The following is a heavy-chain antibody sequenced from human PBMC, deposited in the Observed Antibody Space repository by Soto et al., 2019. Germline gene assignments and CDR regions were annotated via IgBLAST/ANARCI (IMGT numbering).Heavy chain of an antibody. CDR1: GYSCASYC. CDR3: ARHYDILTGYGY. D-gene: IGHD3-9*01. J-gene: IGHJ4*02. V-gene: IGHV5-51*01. CDR2: IYPGDSDT. Sequence: GESLKICCKVAGYSCASYCIGWVLQMPGKGLEWMGIIYPGDSDTRYSPSFQGQVTISADKSISTAYLQWSSLKASDTAMYYCARHYDILTGYGYWGQGTLVTVSS.